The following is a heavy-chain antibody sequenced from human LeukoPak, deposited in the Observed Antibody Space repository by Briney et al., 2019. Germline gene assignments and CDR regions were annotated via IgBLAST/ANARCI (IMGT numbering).Heavy chain of an antibody. V-gene: IGHV3-30-3*01. CDR3: AREVIRTHNWFDP. CDR1: GFTFSSYW. Sequence: GGSLRLSCAASGFTFSSYWMSWVRQAPGKGLEWVALISYPGNNEFYADSVKGRFTISRDNSKSTLYLQMNSLRPEDTAVYYCAREVIRTHNWFDPWGQGTLVTVSS. D-gene: IGHD1-14*01. CDR2: ISYPGNNE. J-gene: IGHJ5*02.